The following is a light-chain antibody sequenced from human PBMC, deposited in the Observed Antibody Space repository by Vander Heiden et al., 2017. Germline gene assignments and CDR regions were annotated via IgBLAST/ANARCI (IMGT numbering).Light chain of an antibody. J-gene: IGKJ5*01. CDR3: MQALQTPIT. V-gene: IGKV2-28*01. CDR2: LGS. Sequence: DIVMTQSPLSLPVTPGEPASISCRSRQSLRHSNGYNYLDWYLQKPGQSPQLLIYLGSSRASGVPDRFSGSGSGTDFTLKISRVEAEDVGVYYCMQALQTPITFGQGTRLEIK. CDR1: QSLRHSNGYNY.